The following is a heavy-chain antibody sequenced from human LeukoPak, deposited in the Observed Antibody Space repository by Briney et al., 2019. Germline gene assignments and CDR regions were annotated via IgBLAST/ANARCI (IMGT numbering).Heavy chain of an antibody. V-gene: IGHV1-46*01. J-gene: IGHJ4*02. D-gene: IGHD3-22*01. Sequence: ASVKVSCKASGYTFTSYYMHWVRQAPGQGLEWMGILNPSGGTTTYAKKFQGRVTMARDTSISTAYMELSRLRSDDTAVYYCARETGYYDSSGYYTYYFDYWGQGTLVTVSS. CDR3: ARETGYYDSSGYYTYYFDY. CDR1: GYTFTSYY. CDR2: LNPSGGTT.